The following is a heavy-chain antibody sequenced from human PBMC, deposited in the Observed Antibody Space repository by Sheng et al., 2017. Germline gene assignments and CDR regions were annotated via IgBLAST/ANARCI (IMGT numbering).Heavy chain of an antibody. CDR3: ARGGGIARSSAFDI. CDR2: INHSGST. J-gene: IGHJ3*02. CDR1: GGSFSGYY. D-gene: IGHD6-13*01. V-gene: IGHV4-34*01. Sequence: QVQLQQWGAGLLKPSETLSLTCAVYGGSFSGYYWSWIRQPPGKGLEWIGEINHSGSTNYNPSLKSRVTISVDTSKNQFSLKLSSVTAADTAVYYCARGGGIARSSAFDIWGQGTMVTVSS.